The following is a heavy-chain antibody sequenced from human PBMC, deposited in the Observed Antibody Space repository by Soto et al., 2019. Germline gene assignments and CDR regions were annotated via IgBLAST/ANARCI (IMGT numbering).Heavy chain of an antibody. CDR3: ARGRASGSYYLLDY. CDR2: INPNSGNI. D-gene: IGHD3-10*01. J-gene: IGHJ4*02. CDR1: GNTFTSYD. Sequence: GXSVKVSCKASGNTFTSYDINWVRQATGHGLGWMGWINPNSGNIGYAQKFQGRVTMTRDTAIRTAYMEVSRLRSDDTAVYYCARGRASGSYYLLDYWGQGTLVTVSS. V-gene: IGHV1-8*01.